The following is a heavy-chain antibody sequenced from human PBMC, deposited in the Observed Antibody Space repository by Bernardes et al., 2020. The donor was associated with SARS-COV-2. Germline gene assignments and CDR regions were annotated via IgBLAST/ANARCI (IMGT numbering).Heavy chain of an antibody. CDR1: GYTFTSYA. V-gene: IGHV7-4-1*02. CDR3: AREGGWLVFYYYYGMDV. D-gene: IGHD6-19*01. CDR2: INTNTGNP. J-gene: IGHJ6*02. Sequence: ASVKVSCKASGYTFTSYAMNWVRQAPGQGLEWMGWINTNTGNPTYAQGFTGRFVFSLDTSVSTAYLQISSLKAEDTAVYYCAREGGWLVFYYYYGMDVWGQGTTVTVSS.